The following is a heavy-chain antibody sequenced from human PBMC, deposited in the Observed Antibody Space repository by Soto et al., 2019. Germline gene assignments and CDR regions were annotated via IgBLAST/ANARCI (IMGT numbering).Heavy chain of an antibody. CDR3: AREGQIVVVPAATSGDFDY. CDR2: ISAYNGNT. D-gene: IGHD2-2*01. J-gene: IGHJ4*02. CDR1: GYTFTSYG. V-gene: IGHV1-18*01. Sequence: GASVKVSCKASGYTFTSYGISWVRQAPGQGLEWMGWISAYNGNTNYAQKLQGRVTMTTDTSTSTAYMELRSLRSDDTAVYYCAREGQIVVVPAATSGDFDYWGQGTLVTVSS.